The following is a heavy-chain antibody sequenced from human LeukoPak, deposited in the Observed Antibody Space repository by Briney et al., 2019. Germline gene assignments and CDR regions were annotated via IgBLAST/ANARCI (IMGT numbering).Heavy chain of an antibody. V-gene: IGHV4-59*01. CDR2: IYYSGST. CDR1: GGSFSGYY. Sequence: SETLSLTCAVYGGSFSGYYWSWIRQPPGKGLEWIGYIYYSGSTNYNPSLKSRVTISVDTSKNQFSLKLSSVTAADTAVYYCARGYCSGGSCPADYWGQGTLVTVSS. J-gene: IGHJ4*02. D-gene: IGHD2-15*01. CDR3: ARGYCSGGSCPADY.